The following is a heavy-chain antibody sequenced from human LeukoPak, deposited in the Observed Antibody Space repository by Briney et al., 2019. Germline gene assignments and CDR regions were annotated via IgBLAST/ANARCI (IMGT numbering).Heavy chain of an antibody. V-gene: IGHV3-48*03. Sequence: GGSLRLSCAASGFIFSSYETNWVRQAPGKGLEWVSYISSGGSIIYYADSVRGRFTISRDSSKRTLYLQMNSLRAEDTAMYYCARESWSDSVAFDIWGLGTMVIVSS. CDR2: ISSGGSII. CDR1: GFIFSSYE. CDR3: ARESWSDSVAFDI. D-gene: IGHD3-3*01. J-gene: IGHJ3*02.